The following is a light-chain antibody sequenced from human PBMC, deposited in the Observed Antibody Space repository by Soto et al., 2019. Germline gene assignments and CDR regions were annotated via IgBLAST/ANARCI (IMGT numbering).Light chain of an antibody. CDR1: QSVGSN. J-gene: IGKJ5*01. Sequence: ERVMTQSPATLSVSPGERATLYCRASQSVGSNLAWYRQKPGQAPRLLIYRISARATDVPTRFSGSGSGTEFTLNITSLQSEDFGTYYCQQYNQWPITFGQGTRLEIK. CDR3: QQYNQWPIT. V-gene: IGKV3-15*01. CDR2: RIS.